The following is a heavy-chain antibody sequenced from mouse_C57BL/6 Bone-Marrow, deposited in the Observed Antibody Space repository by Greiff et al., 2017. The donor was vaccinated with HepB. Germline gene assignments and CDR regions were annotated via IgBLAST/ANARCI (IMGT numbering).Heavy chain of an antibody. J-gene: IGHJ4*01. D-gene: IGHD3-3*01. V-gene: IGHV1-42*01. Sequence: VQLQQSGPELVKPGASVKISCKASGYSFTGYYMNWVKQSPEKSLEWIGEINPSTGGTTYNQKFKAKATLTVDKSSSTACMQLKSLTSEDSAVYYCARRGGTWAVFYAMDYWGQGTSVTVSS. CDR2: INPSTGGT. CDR1: GYSFTGYY. CDR3: ARRGGTWAVFYAMDY.